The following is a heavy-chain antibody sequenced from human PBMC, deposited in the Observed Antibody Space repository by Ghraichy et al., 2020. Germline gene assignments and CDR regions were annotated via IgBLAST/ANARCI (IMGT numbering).Heavy chain of an antibody. CDR2: IYYSGST. J-gene: IGHJ5*02. Sequence: SETLSLTCTVPGGSISSSTHYWGWIRQPPGKGLEWIGTIYYSGSTYYNLSLKSRVTIPVDTCKNQFSLKLSSVTAADTALDYCASAAGLVRGDPYNWFDPWGQGTLVTIAS. V-gene: IGHV4-39*07. CDR1: GGSISSSTHY. D-gene: IGHD3-10*01. CDR3: ASAAGLVRGDPYNWFDP.